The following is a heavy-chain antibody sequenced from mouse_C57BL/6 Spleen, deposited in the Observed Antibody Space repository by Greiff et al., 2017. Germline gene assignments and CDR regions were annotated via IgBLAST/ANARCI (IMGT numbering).Heavy chain of an antibody. Sequence: QVQLQQPGTELVKPGASVKLSCTASGYTFTSYWMHWVKQRPGQGLEWIGNINPSNGGTNYNEKFKSKATLTVDKSSSTAYKQRSSRTSEDSAVYYCARRSEYYGSSTYFDYWGQGTTLTVSS. D-gene: IGHD1-1*01. CDR2: INPSNGGT. V-gene: IGHV1-53*01. J-gene: IGHJ2*01. CDR3: ARRSEYYGSSTYFDY. CDR1: GYTFTSYW.